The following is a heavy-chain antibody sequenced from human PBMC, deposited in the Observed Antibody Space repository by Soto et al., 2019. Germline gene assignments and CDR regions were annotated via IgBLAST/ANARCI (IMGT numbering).Heavy chain of an antibody. V-gene: IGHV4-30-2*01. D-gene: IGHD3-10*01. CDR2: IYHSGST. Sequence: QLQLQESGSGLLKPSHTLSLNSAVSGGSISSGGYSWSWIRQPPGKGLEWIGYIYHSGSTYYNPPLKSRVTISVDRSKYQFSLKLSSVTAADTAVYYCARVPGPWGQGTLVTVSS. CDR1: GGSISSGGYS. J-gene: IGHJ5*02. CDR3: ARVPGP.